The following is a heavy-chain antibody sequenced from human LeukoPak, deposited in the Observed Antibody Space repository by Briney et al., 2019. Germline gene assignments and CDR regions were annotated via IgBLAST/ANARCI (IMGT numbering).Heavy chain of an antibody. CDR2: IYHSGIT. Sequence: SETLSLTCVVSGGSISSSNWWSWVRLPPGKGLEWIGEIYHSGITNYNPSLKSRVIISVDKSINQFSLKLSSVTAADTAVYYCTRGDYSSSYYMDVWGEGTTVTISS. V-gene: IGHV4-4*02. J-gene: IGHJ6*03. D-gene: IGHD3-16*01. CDR1: GGSISSSNW. CDR3: TRGDYSSSYYMDV.